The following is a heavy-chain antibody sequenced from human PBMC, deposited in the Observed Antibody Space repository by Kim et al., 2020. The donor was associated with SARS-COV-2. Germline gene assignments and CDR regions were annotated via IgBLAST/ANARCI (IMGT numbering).Heavy chain of an antibody. CDR1: GYTFTSYA. Sequence: ASVTVSCKASGYTFTSYAMHWVRQAPGQRLEWMGWINAGNGNTKYSQKFQGRVTITRDTSGSTAYMELSSLRSEDTAVYYCARDGIAAAGTVLDGYSNWLAFDIWGQGTMVTVSS. CDR3: ARDGIAAAGTVLDGYSNWLAFDI. D-gene: IGHD6-13*01. CDR2: INAGNGNT. V-gene: IGHV1-3*01. J-gene: IGHJ3*02.